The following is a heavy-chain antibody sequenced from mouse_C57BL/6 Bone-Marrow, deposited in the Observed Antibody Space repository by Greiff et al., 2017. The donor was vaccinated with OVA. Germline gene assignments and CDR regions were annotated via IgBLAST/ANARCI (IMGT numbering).Heavy chain of an antibody. D-gene: IGHD2-2*01. J-gene: IGHJ4*01. Sequence: EVQLQQSGPELVKPGASVKISCKASGYTFTDYYMNWVKQSHGKSLEWIGDINPNNGGTSYNQKFKGKATLTVDKSTSTAYMELRSLTSEDSTVYYCARRVVTTGGGYAMDYWGQGTSVTVSS. CDR3: ARRVVTTGGGYAMDY. CDR1: GYTFTDYY. V-gene: IGHV1-26*01. CDR2: INPNNGGT.